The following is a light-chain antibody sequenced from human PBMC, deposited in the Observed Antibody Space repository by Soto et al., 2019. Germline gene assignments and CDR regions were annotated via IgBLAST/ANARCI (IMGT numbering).Light chain of an antibody. CDR1: QSISIN. CDR2: DSS. J-gene: IGKJ3*01. CDR3: QHSYSTLFT. Sequence: DIQMTQSPSSLSASVGDRVTITCRASQSISINLNWYQQRPGKAPKLMIYDSSSFQSGVSSRFSGSGSGTDFTLTISDLQPVALATYYCQHSYSTLFTFGTGTKVDIK. V-gene: IGKV1-39*01.